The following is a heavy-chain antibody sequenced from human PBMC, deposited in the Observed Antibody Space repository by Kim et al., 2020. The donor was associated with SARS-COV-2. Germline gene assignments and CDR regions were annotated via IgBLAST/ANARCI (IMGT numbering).Heavy chain of an antibody. Sequence: GGSLRLSCAASGFTFSSYAMSWVRQAPGKGLEWVSAISGSGGSTYYADSVKGRFTISRDNSKNTLYLQMNSLRAEDTAVYYCAKDHLYGSGRPHDYWGQGTLVTVSS. V-gene: IGHV3-23*01. D-gene: IGHD3-10*01. CDR3: AKDHLYGSGRPHDY. J-gene: IGHJ4*02. CDR2: ISGSGGST. CDR1: GFTFSSYA.